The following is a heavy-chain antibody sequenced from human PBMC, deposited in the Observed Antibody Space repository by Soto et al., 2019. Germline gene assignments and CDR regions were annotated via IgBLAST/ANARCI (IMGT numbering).Heavy chain of an antibody. D-gene: IGHD3-9*01. V-gene: IGHV1-18*01. Sequence: APGKVSCRASGCTFASFGISWVRQAPGQGLEWMGWISAYNGNTNYAQKLQGRVTMTTDTSTSTAYMELRSLRSDDTAVYYCARAFYVLRYFEGAYDYWGQGTLVTVSS. CDR3: ARAFYVLRYFEGAYDY. J-gene: IGHJ4*02. CDR1: GCTFASFG. CDR2: ISAYNGNT.